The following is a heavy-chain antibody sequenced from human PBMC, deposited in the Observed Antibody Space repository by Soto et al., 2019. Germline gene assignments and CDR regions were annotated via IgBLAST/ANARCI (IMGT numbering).Heavy chain of an antibody. V-gene: IGHV3-30-3*01. Sequence: QVQLVESGGGVVQPGRSLRLSCAASGFTFSSYAMHWVRQAPGKGLEWVAVISYDGSNKYYADSVKGRFTISRDNSKNTLDRQRNSLRAEDTGVYYWGRGGVGGFDAFDIWGQGTMVTVSS. CDR3: GRGGVGGFDAFDI. CDR2: ISYDGSNK. D-gene: IGHD3-10*01. CDR1: GFTFSSYA. J-gene: IGHJ3*02.